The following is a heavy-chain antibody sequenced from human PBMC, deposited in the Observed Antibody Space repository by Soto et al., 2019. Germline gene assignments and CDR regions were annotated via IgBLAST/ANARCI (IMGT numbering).Heavy chain of an antibody. CDR1: GFTFSSYE. CDR2: ISGSGSPV. D-gene: IGHD2-2*02. V-gene: IGHV3-48*03. CDR3: VRSWGVYCSTTRCYSPWFDP. J-gene: IGHJ5*02. Sequence: EVQLVESGGGLVQPGGSLRLSCEASGFTFSSYEMNWVRQAPGKGLEWVSSISGSGSPVNYADSVKGRFTISRDNAKNSMYLQMNSLRAEDTAVYYCVRSWGVYCSTTRCYSPWFDPWGQGTLVTVSS.